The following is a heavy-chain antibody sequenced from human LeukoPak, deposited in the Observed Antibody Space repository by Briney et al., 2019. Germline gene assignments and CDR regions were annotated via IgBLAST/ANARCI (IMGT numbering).Heavy chain of an antibody. D-gene: IGHD3-10*01. CDR3: AGRYYGSGSSAFDI. CDR1: GGSISTFY. Sequence: SETLSLTCTVSGGSISTFYWSWIRQAPGKGLEWIGYIFQSGTTKYNPSLKSRVSISVDTSKNQFSLNLRSVTAADTAIYFCAGRYYGSGSSAFDIWGQGTMVAVSS. V-gene: IGHV4-59*08. CDR2: IFQSGTT. J-gene: IGHJ3*02.